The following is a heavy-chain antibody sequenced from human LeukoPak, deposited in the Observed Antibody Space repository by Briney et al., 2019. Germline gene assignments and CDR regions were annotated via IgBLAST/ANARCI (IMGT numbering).Heavy chain of an antibody. J-gene: IGHJ4*02. CDR1: GYTFTSYG. V-gene: IGHV1-18*01. Sequence: RASVKVSCKASGYTFTSYGISWVRQAPGQGLEWMGWISAYNAITNYAQKLHGRVTMTTDTSTSTAYMELRSLRSDDTAVYYCARDSGCDGSGYPDYWGQGTLVTVSS. D-gene: IGHD3-22*01. CDR2: ISAYNAIT. CDR3: ARDSGCDGSGYPDY.